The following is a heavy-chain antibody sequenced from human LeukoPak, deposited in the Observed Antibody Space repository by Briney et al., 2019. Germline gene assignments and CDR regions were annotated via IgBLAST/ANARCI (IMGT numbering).Heavy chain of an antibody. CDR1: GGSISSYY. D-gene: IGHD3-10*01. CDR2: IYYSGST. V-gene: IGHV4-39*01. Sequence: SETLSLTCTVSGGSISSYYWGWIRQPPGKGLEWIGSIYYSGSTYYNPSLKSRVAISVDTSKNQFSLKLSSVTAADTAVYYCARHGSDAFDIWGQGTMVTVSS. J-gene: IGHJ3*02. CDR3: ARHGSDAFDI.